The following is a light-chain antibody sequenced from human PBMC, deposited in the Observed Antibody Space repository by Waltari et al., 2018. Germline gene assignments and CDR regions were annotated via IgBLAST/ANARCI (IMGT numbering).Light chain of an antibody. Sequence: QSALTQPASVSGAPGQSITFSCTGTSSDVGNYSLVSWDKHFAGEAPKLSIYEVTKRPPGVSLRFSGANSGTTASLTISGLQSEDEFDYSCSSLAGDDSLVFGEGTNLTVL. CDR2: EVT. CDR3: SSLAGDDSLV. CDR1: SSDVGNYSL. V-gene: IGLV2-23*02. J-gene: IGLJ3*02.